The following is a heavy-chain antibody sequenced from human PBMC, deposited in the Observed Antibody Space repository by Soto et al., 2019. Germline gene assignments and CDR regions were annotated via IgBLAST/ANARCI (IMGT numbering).Heavy chain of an antibody. V-gene: IGHV3-23*01. CDR1: GFTFSTFD. D-gene: IGHD2-2*01. J-gene: IGHJ4*02. CDR2: IRGVAGST. CDR3: ARYCISTSCYDDFDY. Sequence: GGSLRLSCAASGFTFSTFDMTWVRQAPGKGLEWVSLIRGVAGSTHYADSVKGRFTISRDNAKNSLYLQMNSLRDEDTAVYYCARYCISTSCYDDFDYWGQGTLVTVSS.